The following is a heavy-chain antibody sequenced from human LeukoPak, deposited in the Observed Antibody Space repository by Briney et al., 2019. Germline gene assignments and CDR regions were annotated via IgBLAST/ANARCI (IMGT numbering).Heavy chain of an antibody. Sequence: GGSLRLSRGASGFTLRNYWMHWVRQAPGKGLVWVSRINSDGTMTNYADSVKGRFTISRDNAKNTLHLQMNSLRAEDTAVYYCARGLAVAGNCMDVWGQGTTATVSS. J-gene: IGHJ6*02. CDR2: INSDGTMT. CDR3: ARGLAVAGNCMDV. D-gene: IGHD6-19*01. V-gene: IGHV3-74*01. CDR1: GFTLRNYW.